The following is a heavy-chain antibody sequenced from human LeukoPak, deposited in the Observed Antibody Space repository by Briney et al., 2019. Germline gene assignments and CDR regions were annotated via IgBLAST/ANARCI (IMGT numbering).Heavy chain of an antibody. CDR1: GFTFSSYA. CDR3: TRYQLADVYYYYYMDV. Sequence: GGSLRLSCAASGFTFSSYAMSWVRQAPGEGLEWVSAISGGGSSTYFADSVKGRFSISRDNSKHTLYLQINSLRAEDTAVYYCTRYQLADVYYYYYMDVWGKGTTVTVSS. J-gene: IGHJ6*03. D-gene: IGHD2-2*01. V-gene: IGHV3-23*01. CDR2: ISGGGSST.